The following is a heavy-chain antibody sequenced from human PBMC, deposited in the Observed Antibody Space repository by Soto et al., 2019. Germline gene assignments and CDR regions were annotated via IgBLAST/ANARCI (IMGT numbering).Heavy chain of an antibody. Sequence: EVQLVESGGNLIQPGGSLRLSCAASGFTVANKYMTWVRQAPGKGLEWVSLIYSGGATSYADSVKARFTISRDNSKDILYLQVNSLRAEDTAVYYCARGDYGDYGWYFDLWGRGTLVTVSS. CDR2: IYSGGAT. CDR3: ARGDYGDYGWYFDL. V-gene: IGHV3-53*01. D-gene: IGHD4-17*01. J-gene: IGHJ2*01. CDR1: GFTVANKY.